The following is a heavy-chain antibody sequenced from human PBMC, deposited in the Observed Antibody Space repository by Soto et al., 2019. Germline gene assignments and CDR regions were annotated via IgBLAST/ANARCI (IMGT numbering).Heavy chain of an antibody. J-gene: IGHJ5*02. CDR2: ISAYNGNT. V-gene: IGHV1-18*01. CDR1: GYTFTSYG. CDR3: ARGGVYYDILTGNPNNGFDP. D-gene: IGHD3-9*01. Sequence: ASVKVSCKASGYTFTSYGISWVRQAPGQGLEWMGWISAYNGNTNYAQKLQGRVTMTTDTSTSTAYMELRSLRSDDTAVYCCARGGVYYDILTGNPNNGFDPWGQGTMVTVYS.